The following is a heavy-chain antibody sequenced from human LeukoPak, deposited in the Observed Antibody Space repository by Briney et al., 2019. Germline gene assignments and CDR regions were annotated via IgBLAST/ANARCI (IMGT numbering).Heavy chain of an antibody. CDR1: GGSISTYY. CDR3: ARGAPSDY. V-gene: IGHV4-59*01. CDR2: IYYTGST. Sequence: PSETLSLTCTVPGGSISTYYWSWIRQPPGKGLEWIGYIYYTGSTSYNPSLKSRVTISVDTSKNQFSLKLSSVTAADTAVYYCARGAPSDYWGQGTLVTVSS. J-gene: IGHJ4*02.